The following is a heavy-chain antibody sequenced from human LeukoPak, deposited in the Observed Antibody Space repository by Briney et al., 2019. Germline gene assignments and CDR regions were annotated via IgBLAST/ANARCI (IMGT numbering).Heavy chain of an antibody. CDR1: GGSISSSSYY. J-gene: IGHJ3*02. V-gene: IGHV4-39*07. Sequence: SETLSLTCTVSGGSISSSSYYWGWIRQPPGKGLEWIGSIYYSGSTKYNPSLKSRVTMSVDTSRNQFSLKLSSVTAADTAVYYCARGGLENGYHSNDAFDIWGQGTMVTVSS. CDR3: ARGGLENGYHSNDAFDI. D-gene: IGHD3-22*01. CDR2: IYYSGST.